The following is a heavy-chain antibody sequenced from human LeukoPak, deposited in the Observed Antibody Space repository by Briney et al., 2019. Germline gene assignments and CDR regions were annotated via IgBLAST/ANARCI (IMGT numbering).Heavy chain of an antibody. Sequence: PGGSLRLSCAASGFTFNTFWMNWVRQAPGKGLEWVANIKQDGSEKYYVDSVKGRFTISRDNAKNSLYLQMNSLRAEDTAVYYCARDSTSDSVRGVLWGQGTLVTVSS. D-gene: IGHD3-10*01. V-gene: IGHV3-7*01. J-gene: IGHJ4*02. CDR1: GFTFNTFW. CDR3: ARDSTSDSVRGVL. CDR2: IKQDGSEK.